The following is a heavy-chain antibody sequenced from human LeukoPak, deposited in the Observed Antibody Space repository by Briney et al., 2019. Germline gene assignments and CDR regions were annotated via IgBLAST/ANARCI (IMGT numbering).Heavy chain of an antibody. D-gene: IGHD3-9*01. Sequence: GGSLRLSCAASGFTFSSYDMSWVRQAPGKGLEWVSGISSGGANTYYADSVRGRLTISRDNSKNTLYLQMHSLRADDTAVYFCAKDSRLLITYFDYWGQGTLVTVSS. CDR3: AKDSRLLITYFDY. CDR2: ISSGGANT. V-gene: IGHV3-23*01. J-gene: IGHJ4*02. CDR1: GFTFSSYD.